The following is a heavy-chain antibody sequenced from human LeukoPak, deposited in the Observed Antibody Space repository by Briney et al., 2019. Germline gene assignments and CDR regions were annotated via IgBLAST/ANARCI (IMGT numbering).Heavy chain of an antibody. Sequence: ASVKVSCKASGYTFTGYYLHWARQAPGQGLEWMGWIHPNSGGTNYAQKFQGRVTMTRDTSISTAYMELSSLRSDDTAVYFCARLASVPGGGQGTLVPVSS. J-gene: IGHJ1*01. D-gene: IGHD6-19*01. CDR3: ARLASVPG. V-gene: IGHV1-2*02. CDR1: GYTFTGYY. CDR2: IHPNSGGT.